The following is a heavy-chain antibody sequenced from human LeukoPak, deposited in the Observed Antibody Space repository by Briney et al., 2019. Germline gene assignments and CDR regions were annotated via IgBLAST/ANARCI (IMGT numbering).Heavy chain of an antibody. Sequence: TSSETLSLTCTVSGGSISSYYWNWIRQPPGKGLEWIGYIYYSGSTNYNPSLKSRVTMSVDTSKNQFSLNLSSVTAADTAFYYCARGQHNYYYYYMDVWGKGTTVTVSS. CDR2: IYYSGST. CDR3: ARGQHNYYYYYMDV. CDR1: GGSISSYY. J-gene: IGHJ6*03. D-gene: IGHD2-21*01. V-gene: IGHV4-59*01.